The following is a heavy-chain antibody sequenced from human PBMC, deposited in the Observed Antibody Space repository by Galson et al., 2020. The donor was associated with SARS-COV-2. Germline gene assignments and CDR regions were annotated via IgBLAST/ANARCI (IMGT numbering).Heavy chain of an antibody. D-gene: IGHD3-16*01. CDR2: FAPEEGET. V-gene: IGHV1-24*01. CDR1: GFALTAFS. CDR3: AIYSYGGAFEV. J-gene: IGHJ3*01. Sequence: ASVKVSCKVSGFALTAFSMHWVRQTPGKGLEWLGGFAPEEGETVYAQKFQGRVTMTEDTSTDTVKMELNSPRFEDTAVYYCAIYSYGGAFEVWGQGTTVTVSS.